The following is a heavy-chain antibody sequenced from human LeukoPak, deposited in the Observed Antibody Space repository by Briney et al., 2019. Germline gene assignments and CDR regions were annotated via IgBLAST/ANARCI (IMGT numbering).Heavy chain of an antibody. J-gene: IGHJ3*02. Sequence: PGGSLRLSCADSGFTFSSYSMNWVRQAPGKGLEWVSSISSSSSYIYYADSVKGRFTISRDNAKNSLYLQMNSLRAEDTAVYYCARRAYCGGDCYYSDAFDIWGQGTMVTVSS. D-gene: IGHD2-21*02. V-gene: IGHV3-21*01. CDR3: ARRAYCGGDCYYSDAFDI. CDR2: ISSSSSYI. CDR1: GFTFSSYS.